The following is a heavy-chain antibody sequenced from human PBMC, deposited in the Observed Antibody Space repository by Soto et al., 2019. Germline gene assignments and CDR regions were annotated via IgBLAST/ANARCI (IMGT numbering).Heavy chain of an antibody. CDR2: IYYSGST. V-gene: IGHV4-59*01. D-gene: IGHD3-3*01. Sequence: CTVSGGSISSYYWSWIRQPPGKGLEWIGYIYYSGSTNYNPSLKSRVTISVDTSKNQFSLKLSSVTAADTAVYYCARGSDFWSGYYTLGWFDPWGQGTLVTVSS. CDR3: ARGSDFWSGYYTLGWFDP. J-gene: IGHJ5*02. CDR1: GGSISSYY.